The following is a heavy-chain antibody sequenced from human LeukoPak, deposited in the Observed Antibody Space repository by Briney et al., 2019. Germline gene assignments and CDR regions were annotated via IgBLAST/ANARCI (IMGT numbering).Heavy chain of an antibody. CDR1: GGSISSGTYY. V-gene: IGHV4-39*01. J-gene: IGHJ4*02. CDR3: ARQLGGQRLVSIWAT. CDR2: ICYSGST. Sequence: SETLSLTCAVSGGSISSGTYYWAWIRQPPGKGLEWNGNICYSGSTYYNPALESRINISGATSKNQLSLRLNSVTAADTAVYYCARQLGGQRLVSIWATWGQGTLVTVSS. D-gene: IGHD6-13*01.